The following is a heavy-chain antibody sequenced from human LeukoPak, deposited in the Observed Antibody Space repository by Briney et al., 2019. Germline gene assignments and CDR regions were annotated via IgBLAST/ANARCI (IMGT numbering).Heavy chain of an antibody. CDR2: IRSKANSYAT. CDR1: GFTFSGSA. V-gene: IGHV3-73*01. D-gene: IGHD3-3*01. CDR3: TLITIPDV. Sequence: RGSLRLSCAASGFTFSGSAMHWVRQASGKGLEWVGRIRSKANSYATAYAASVKGRFTISRDDSKNTAYLQMNSLKTEDTAVYYCTLITIPDVWGKGTTVTVSS. J-gene: IGHJ6*04.